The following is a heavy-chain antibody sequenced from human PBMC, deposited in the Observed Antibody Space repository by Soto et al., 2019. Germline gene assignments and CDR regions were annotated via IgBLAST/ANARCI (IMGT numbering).Heavy chain of an antibody. V-gene: IGHV3-23*01. CDR2: ISGSGGST. D-gene: IGHD3-22*01. CDR1: GFTFSSYA. Sequence: GGSLRLSCAASGFTFSSYAMSWVRQAPGKGLEWVSAISGSGGSTCYADSVKGRFTISRDNSKNTLYLQMNSLRAEDTAVYYCAKVVVYYDSSGYYFDYWGQGTLVTVSS. J-gene: IGHJ4*02. CDR3: AKVVVYYDSSGYYFDY.